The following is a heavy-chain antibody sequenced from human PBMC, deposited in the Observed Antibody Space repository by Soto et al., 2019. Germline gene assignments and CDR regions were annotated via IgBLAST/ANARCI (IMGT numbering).Heavy chain of an antibody. CDR1: GFTFSNYA. V-gene: IGHV3-30-3*01. D-gene: IGHD2-15*01. Sequence: QVQLVESGGGVVQPGRSLRLSCAASGFTFSNYAMYWVRQAPGKGLEWVAVISYDGNNKYYADSVKGRFTISRDNSKNTLYLQMSSRRAEDTAVYYCARAGCDGGTCYTLVGLRYGMDVWGQGTTVTVSS. CDR2: ISYDGNNK. J-gene: IGHJ6*02. CDR3: ARAGCDGGTCYTLVGLRYGMDV.